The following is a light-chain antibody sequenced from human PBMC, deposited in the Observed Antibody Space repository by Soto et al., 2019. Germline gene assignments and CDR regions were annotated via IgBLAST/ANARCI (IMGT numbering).Light chain of an antibody. CDR1: SSDIGGYNY. Sequence: QSVLTQPASVSGSPGQSIIISCTGTSSDIGGYNYVSWYQQHPGKAPKLIIFDVSNRPSGVSNRFSGSKSGITASLTISGLQAEDEADYYCSSFATTSTLVVFGGGTKLTVL. CDR2: DVS. V-gene: IGLV2-14*03. J-gene: IGLJ2*01. CDR3: SSFATTSTLVV.